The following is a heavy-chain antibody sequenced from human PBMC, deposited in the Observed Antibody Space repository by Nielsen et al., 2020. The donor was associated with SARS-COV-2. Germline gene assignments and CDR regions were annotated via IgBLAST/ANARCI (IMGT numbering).Heavy chain of an antibody. V-gene: IGHV3-53*01. CDR1: GFTVSSNY. J-gene: IGHJ6*02. D-gene: IGHD7-27*01. CDR3: ARDLGPYGMDV. CDR2: IYSGGST. Sequence: GGSLRLSCAASGFTVSSNYMSWVRQAPGKGLEWVSVIYSGGSTYDADSVKGRFTISRDNSKNTLYLQMNSLRAEDTAVYYCARDLGPYGMDVWGQGTTVTVSS.